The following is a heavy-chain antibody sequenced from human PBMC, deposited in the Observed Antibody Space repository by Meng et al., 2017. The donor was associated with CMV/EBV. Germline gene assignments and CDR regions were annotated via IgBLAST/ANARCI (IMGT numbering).Heavy chain of an antibody. CDR1: GGSISSYF. CDR2: VYYSGST. V-gene: IGHV4-59*01. D-gene: IGHD4-11*01. CDR3: ARNDYTGSGYYAMDV. J-gene: IGHJ6*02. Sequence: GSLRLSCTVSGGSISSYFWTWIRQPPGKGLEWIGYVYYSGSTNYNPSLQSRVTISLDTSKNHLSLRLTSVTAADTAVYYCARNDYTGSGYYAMDVWGQGTTVTVSS.